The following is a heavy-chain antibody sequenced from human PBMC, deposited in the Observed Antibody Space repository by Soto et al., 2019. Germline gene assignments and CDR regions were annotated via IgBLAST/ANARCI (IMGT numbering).Heavy chain of an antibody. Sequence: QVHLVESGGDVVQPGRSLRLSCAASGSTFSSYDIHWVRRAPGKGLEWVAHISPDGNNAYYADSVKGRFTISRDKARNTVYLQVNSLRPEDTAVSRCVRGPSHGAFDIWGQGKLVTVSS. CDR3: VRGPSHGAFDI. V-gene: IGHV3-30-3*01. J-gene: IGHJ3*02. CDR2: ISPDGNNA. CDR1: GSTFSSYD.